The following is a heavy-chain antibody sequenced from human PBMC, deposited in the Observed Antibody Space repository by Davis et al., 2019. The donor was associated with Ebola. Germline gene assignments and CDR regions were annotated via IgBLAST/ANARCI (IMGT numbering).Heavy chain of an antibody. J-gene: IGHJ6*02. D-gene: IGHD3-3*01. Sequence: AASVKVSCKASGYTFTSYAMHWVRQAPGQRLEWMGWINAGNGNTKYSQKFQGRITLSRDTSASTAYMELSSLRSEDTAVYYCATSSEPYYDFWSGYDHYYGMDVWGQGTTVTVSS. CDR2: INAGNGNT. CDR1: GYTFTSYA. V-gene: IGHV1-3*01. CDR3: ATSSEPYYDFWSGYDHYYGMDV.